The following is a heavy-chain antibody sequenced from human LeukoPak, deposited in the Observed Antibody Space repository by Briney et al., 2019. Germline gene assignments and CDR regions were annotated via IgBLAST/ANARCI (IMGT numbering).Heavy chain of an antibody. CDR1: GFTFSSYA. V-gene: IGHV3-30*04. CDR3: ARASYCGGDCYLDAFDI. Sequence: GGSLRLSCAASGFTFSSYAMHWVRQAPGKGPEWVAVISYDGSNKYYADSVKGRFTISRDNSKITLYLQMNSLRAEDTAVYYCARASYCGGDCYLDAFDIWGQGTMVTVSS. D-gene: IGHD2-21*02. CDR2: ISYDGSNK. J-gene: IGHJ3*02.